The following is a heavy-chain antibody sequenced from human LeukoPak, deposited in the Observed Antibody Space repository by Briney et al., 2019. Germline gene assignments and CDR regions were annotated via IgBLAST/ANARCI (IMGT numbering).Heavy chain of an antibody. CDR1: GFTFSSYA. CDR3: ARDYDSSYYFDY. V-gene: IGHV3-30*04. CDR2: ISYDGSNK. Sequence: PGGSLRLSCAASGFTFSSYAMHWVRQAPGKGVEGVAVISYDGSNKYYADSVKGGFTISRDNSKNTLYLQMNSLRAEDTTVYYCARDYDSSYYFDYWGQGTLVTVSS. D-gene: IGHD3-22*01. J-gene: IGHJ4*02.